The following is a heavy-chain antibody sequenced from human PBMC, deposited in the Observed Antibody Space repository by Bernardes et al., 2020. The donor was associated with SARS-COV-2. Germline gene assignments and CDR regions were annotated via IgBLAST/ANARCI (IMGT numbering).Heavy chain of an antibody. Sequence: GGSLRLSCAASGFTFNDYAMHWVRQAPGKGLEWVAVISYDGINQYYADSVKGRFAISRDNSKNTLYLHMNTLRSEDTAVYYCARGGPKTYSYGGFDYWGQGSLVIVSS. J-gene: IGHJ4*02. CDR1: GFTFNDYA. V-gene: IGHV3-30*01. CDR2: ISYDGINQ. D-gene: IGHD5-18*01. CDR3: ARGGPKTYSYGGFDY.